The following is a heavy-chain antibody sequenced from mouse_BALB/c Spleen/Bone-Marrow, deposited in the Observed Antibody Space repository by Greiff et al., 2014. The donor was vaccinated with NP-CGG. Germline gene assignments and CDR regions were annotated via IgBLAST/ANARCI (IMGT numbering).Heavy chain of an antibody. D-gene: IGHD2-3*01. J-gene: IGHJ3*01. CDR2: IYPSDSYT. V-gene: IGHV1-69*02. Sequence: QVQLQQSGAELVRPGASVKLSCKASGYTFTSYWINWVKQRPGQGLEWIGNIYPSDSYTNYNQEFKDKATLTVDKSSSTAYMQLSSRTSEDSAVYYCTRDDGSFAYWGQGTLVTVSA. CDR1: GYTFTSYW. CDR3: TRDDGSFAY.